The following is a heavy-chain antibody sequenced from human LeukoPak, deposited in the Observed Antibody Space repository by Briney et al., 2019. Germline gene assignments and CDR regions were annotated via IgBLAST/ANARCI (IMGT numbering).Heavy chain of an antibody. J-gene: IGHJ2*01. Sequence: GGSLRLSCAASGFTFDDYAMHWVRQAPGKGLEWVSGINWNSGIIGYADSVKGRFTISRDNAKNSLYLQMNSLRTEDTALYYCAKDIGVTPNWYFDLWGRGTLVTASS. CDR3: AKDIGVTPNWYFDL. CDR1: GFTFDDYA. D-gene: IGHD2-21*02. CDR2: INWNSGII. V-gene: IGHV3-9*01.